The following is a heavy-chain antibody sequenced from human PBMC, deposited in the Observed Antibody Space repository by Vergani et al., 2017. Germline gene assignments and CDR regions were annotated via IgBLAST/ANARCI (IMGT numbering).Heavy chain of an antibody. CDR1: GYSFTSYW. CDR3: AGSNYYYGMDV. Sequence: EVQLVQSGAEVKKPGESLKISCKGSGYSFTSYWIGWVRQMLGKGLEWMGIIYPVDSDTRNIPSFQGQVTISADKSISTAYLQCSSLKSSDTAMYYCAGSNYYYGMDVWGQGTTVTVSS. CDR2: IYPVDSDT. J-gene: IGHJ6*02. V-gene: IGHV5-51*03.